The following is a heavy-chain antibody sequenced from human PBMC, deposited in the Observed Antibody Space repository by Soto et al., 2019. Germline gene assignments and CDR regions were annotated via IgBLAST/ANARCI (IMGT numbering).Heavy chain of an antibody. Sequence: QMQLVESGGGGVQLGGWRRFPFLPSGFPLRGFGMHGVRQAPGKGLEWVALISYDGSDYADSVKGRFTISRDDSRDTLFLHMDNLRPDDTGVYYCARRWNYYLDFWGQGTLVAVSS. CDR1: GFPLRGFG. D-gene: IGHD1-1*01. J-gene: IGHJ4*02. CDR2: ISYDGSD. CDR3: ARRWNYYLDF. V-gene: IGHV3-33*05.